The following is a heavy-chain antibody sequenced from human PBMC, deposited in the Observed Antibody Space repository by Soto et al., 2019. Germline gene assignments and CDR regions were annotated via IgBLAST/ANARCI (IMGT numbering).Heavy chain of an antibody. CDR2: INPDGAT. Sequence: LSLTCAVYGGSFSGYYWDWIRQPPGKGLEWIGEINPDGATNYTPSLRGRVTISIDTSRNQFSLKLSSVTAADTAVYYCARGQRSDLFFDYWGQGALVTVSS. CDR3: ARGQRSDLFFDY. CDR1: GGSFSGYY. V-gene: IGHV4-34*01. J-gene: IGHJ4*02.